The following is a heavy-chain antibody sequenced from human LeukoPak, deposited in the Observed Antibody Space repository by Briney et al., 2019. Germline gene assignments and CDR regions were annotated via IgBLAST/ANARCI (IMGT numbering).Heavy chain of an antibody. J-gene: IGHJ6*03. CDR1: GFTFSSYA. V-gene: IGHV3-23*01. CDR2: ISGSGGST. CDR3: AGPKYSSSWYYYYYMDV. Sequence: GGSLRLSCAASGFTFSSYAMSWVRQAPGKGLEWVSAISGSGGSTYYADSVKGRFTISRDNSKNTLYLQMNSLRAEDTAVYYCAGPKYSSSWYYYYYMDVWGKGTTVTVSS. D-gene: IGHD6-13*01.